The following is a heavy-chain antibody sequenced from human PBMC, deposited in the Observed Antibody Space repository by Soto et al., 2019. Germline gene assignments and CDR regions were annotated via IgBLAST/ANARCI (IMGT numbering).Heavy chain of an antibody. CDR1: GFTFSSYS. CDR3: AKDQSPPYCSSTSCQPRGYYGMDV. D-gene: IGHD2-2*01. J-gene: IGHJ6*02. Sequence: PGGSLRLSCAASGFTFSSYSMNWVCQAPGKGLEWVAVISYDGSNKYYADSVKGRFTISRDNSKNTLYLQMNSLRAEDTAVYYCAKDQSPPYCSSTSCQPRGYYGMDVWGQGTTVTVSS. V-gene: IGHV3-30*18. CDR2: ISYDGSNK.